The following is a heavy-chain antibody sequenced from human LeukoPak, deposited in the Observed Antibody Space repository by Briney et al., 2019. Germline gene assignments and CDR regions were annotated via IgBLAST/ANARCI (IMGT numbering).Heavy chain of an antibody. D-gene: IGHD4-17*01. CDR2: IKSKTDGGTT. CDR1: GFTFSNAW. J-gene: IGHJ6*04. CDR3: TEGSEGDYNYYYYGMDV. V-gene: IGHV3-15*01. Sequence: GGSLRLSCAASGFTFSNAWMSWVRQAPGKGLEWVGRIKSKTDGGTTDYAAPVKGRFTISRDDSKTTLYLQMNSLKTEDTAVYYCTEGSEGDYNYYYYGMDVWGKGTTVTVSS.